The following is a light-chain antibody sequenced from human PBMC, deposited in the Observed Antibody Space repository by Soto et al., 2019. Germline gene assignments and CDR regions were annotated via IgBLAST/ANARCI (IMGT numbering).Light chain of an antibody. V-gene: IGLV2-23*01. CDR1: SRDIGSYNL. J-gene: IGLJ3*02. CDR3: CSYTGNFTLL. CDR2: EAS. Sequence: QPASVSGSPGQSITMSCTGTSRDIGSYNLVSWYQQHPGKVPKLMIYEASKRPSGVSSRFSGSKSGNTASLTISGLQVEDEADYYCCSYTGNFTLLFGGGTKLTVL.